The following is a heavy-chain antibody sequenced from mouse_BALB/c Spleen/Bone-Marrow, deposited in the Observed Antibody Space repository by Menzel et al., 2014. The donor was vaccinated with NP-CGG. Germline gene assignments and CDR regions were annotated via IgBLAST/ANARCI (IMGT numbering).Heavy chain of an antibody. CDR3: ARPFGRGVMDY. V-gene: IGHV1S135*01. CDR2: IDPYNGGT. J-gene: IGHJ4*01. Sequence: EVQGVESGPELVKPGASVKVSCKASGYAFTSYNMYWVKQSHGKSLEWIGYIDPYNGGTSYNQKFKGKATLTVDKSSSTAYMHLKSLASEDSAVYYCARPFGRGVMDYWGQGTSVTVSS. CDR1: GYAFTSYN. D-gene: IGHD1-1*01.